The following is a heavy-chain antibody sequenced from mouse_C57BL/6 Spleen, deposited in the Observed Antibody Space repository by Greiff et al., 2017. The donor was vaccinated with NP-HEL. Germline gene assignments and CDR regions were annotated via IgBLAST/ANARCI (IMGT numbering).Heavy chain of an antibody. CDR1: GYTFTDYE. Sequence: QVQLKESGAELVRPGASVTLSCKASGYTFTDYEMHWVKQTPVHGLEWIGAIDPETGGTAYNQKFKGKAILTADKSSSTAYMELRSLTSEDSAVYYCTTLTPSYAMDYWGQGTSVTVSS. CDR2: IDPETGGT. J-gene: IGHJ4*01. CDR3: TTLTPSYAMDY. V-gene: IGHV1-15*01.